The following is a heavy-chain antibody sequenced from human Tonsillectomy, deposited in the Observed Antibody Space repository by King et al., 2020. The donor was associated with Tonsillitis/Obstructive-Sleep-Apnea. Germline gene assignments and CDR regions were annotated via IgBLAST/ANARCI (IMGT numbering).Heavy chain of an antibody. CDR2: IYYSGST. J-gene: IGHJ6*02. D-gene: IGHD2-8*02. CDR1: GGSISSGGYY. V-gene: IGHV4-31*03. CDR3: ARGLVRYGNGMDV. Sequence: HVQLQESGPGLVKPSQTLSLTCTVSGGSISSGGYYWSWIRQHPGKGLEWIGFIYYSGSTYYNPSLKSRVTISVDTSKNQFSLKLSSVTAADTAVYYCARGLVRYGNGMDVWGQGTTVTVSS.